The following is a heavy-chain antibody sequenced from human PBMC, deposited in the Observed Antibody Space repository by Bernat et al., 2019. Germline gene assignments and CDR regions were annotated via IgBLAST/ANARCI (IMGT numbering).Heavy chain of an antibody. CDR2: INHSGST. J-gene: IGHJ6*03. CDR3: ARAVAAASYCYYCYMDV. D-gene: IGHD6-13*01. V-gene: IGHV4-34*01. Sequence: QVQLQQWGAGLLKPSETLSLTCAVYGGSFSGYYWSWIRQPPGKGLEWIGEINHSGSTNYNPSLKSRVTISVDTSKNQFSLKLSSVTAADTAVYYCARAVAAASYCYYCYMDVWGKGTTVTVSS. CDR1: GGSFSGYY.